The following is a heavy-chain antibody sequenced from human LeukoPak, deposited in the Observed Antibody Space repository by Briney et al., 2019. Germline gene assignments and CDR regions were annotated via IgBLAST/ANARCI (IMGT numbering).Heavy chain of an antibody. CDR3: ARMALGYCDGGACPSYFDY. V-gene: IGHV4-59*01. CDR1: SESSTNYY. D-gene: IGHD2-8*02. J-gene: IGHJ4*02. Sequence: SEALSLTSSLASESSTNYYWSWIRQPPGEGLQWIGCIYYDRRARHTPSLTSRVTMGVDTSKTQFSLRLTSVTAAGGAMYYCARMALGYCDGGACPSYFDYGGQGILVTVPS. CDR2: IYYDRRA.